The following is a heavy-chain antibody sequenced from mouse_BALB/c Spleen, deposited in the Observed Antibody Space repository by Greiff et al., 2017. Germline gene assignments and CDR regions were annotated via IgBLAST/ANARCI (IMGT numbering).Heavy chain of an antibody. CDR3: ARCGIYYGNHDAMDY. CDR2: INPYNDGT. D-gene: IGHD2-1*01. Sequence: EVQLQQSGPELVKPGASVKMSCKASGYTFTSYVMHWVKQKPGQGLEWIGYINPYNDGTKYNEKFKGKATLTSDKSSSTAYMELSSLTSEDSAVYYCARCGIYYGNHDAMDYWGQGTSVTVSS. V-gene: IGHV1-14*01. CDR1: GYTFTSYV. J-gene: IGHJ4*01.